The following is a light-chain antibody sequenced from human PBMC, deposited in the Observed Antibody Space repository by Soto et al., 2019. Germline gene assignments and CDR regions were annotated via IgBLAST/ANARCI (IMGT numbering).Light chain of an antibody. CDR3: QQYGSSPLFT. V-gene: IGKV3-20*01. Sequence: ENVLKQSPGTLSLSPGERATLSCRASQSVRSSYLAWYQQKPGQAPRLLIYGASSRATGIPDRFSGSGSGTDFALTISRLEPEDFAVYYCQQYGSSPLFTFGPGTKVDIK. CDR2: GAS. CDR1: QSVRSSY. J-gene: IGKJ3*01.